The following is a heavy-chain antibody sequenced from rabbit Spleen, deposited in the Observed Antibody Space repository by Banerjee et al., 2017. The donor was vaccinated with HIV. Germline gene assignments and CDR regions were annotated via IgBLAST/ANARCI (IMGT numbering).Heavy chain of an antibody. CDR3: ARDLVAVIGWNFNL. Sequence: EQLVESGGGLVQPEGSLTLTCTASGFSFSDRDVMCWVRQAPGKGLEWIACINTATGKPVYATWAKGRFTISTTSSTTVTLQMTSLTAADTATYFCARDLVAVIGWNFNLWGPGTLVTVS. V-gene: IGHV1S45*01. CDR2: INTATGKP. CDR1: GFSFSDRDV. D-gene: IGHD1-1*01. J-gene: IGHJ4*01.